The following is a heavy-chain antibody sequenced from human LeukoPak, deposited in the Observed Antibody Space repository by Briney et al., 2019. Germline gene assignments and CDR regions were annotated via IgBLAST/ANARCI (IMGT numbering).Heavy chain of an antibody. D-gene: IGHD3-10*01. Sequence: GGSLRLSCAASGFTFSSYAMSWVRHAPGKGLEWVSAISGSGGSTYYADSVKGRFTISRDNSKNTLYLQMNSLRAEDTAVYYCVKVVMVRGVNDAFDIWGQGTMVTVSS. CDR2: ISGSGGST. CDR1: GFTFSSYA. V-gene: IGHV3-23*01. CDR3: VKVVMVRGVNDAFDI. J-gene: IGHJ3*02.